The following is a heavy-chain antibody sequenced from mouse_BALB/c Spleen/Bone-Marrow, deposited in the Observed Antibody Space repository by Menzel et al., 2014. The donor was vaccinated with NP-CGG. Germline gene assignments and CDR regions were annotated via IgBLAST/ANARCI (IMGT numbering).Heavy chain of an antibody. J-gene: IGHJ4*01. Sequence: QVQLQQPGAKLVRPGVSVKISCKGSGYTFTDHAMHWVKRSHAKSLEWIGLISGYYGDAIYNQKFKVKATMTVDKSSSTAYMELARLTSEDSAIYYCARSGKVRNAMDYWGQGTSVTVSS. V-gene: IGHV1S137*01. CDR1: GYTFTDHA. D-gene: IGHD2-14*01. CDR3: ARSGKVRNAMDY. CDR2: ISGYYGDA.